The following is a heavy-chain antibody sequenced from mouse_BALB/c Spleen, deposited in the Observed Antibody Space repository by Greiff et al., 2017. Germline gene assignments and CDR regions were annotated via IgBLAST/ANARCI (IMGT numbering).Heavy chain of an antibody. Sequence: EVKLVESGGDLVKPGGSLKLSCAASGFTFSSYGMSWVRQTPDKRLEWVATISSGGSYTYYPDSVKGRFTISRDNAKNTLYLQMSSLKSEDTAMYYCASFRNAMDYWGQGTSVTVSS. J-gene: IGHJ4*01. CDR3: ASFRNAMDY. V-gene: IGHV5-6*02. D-gene: IGHD3-2*02. CDR1: GFTFSSYG. CDR2: ISSGGSYT.